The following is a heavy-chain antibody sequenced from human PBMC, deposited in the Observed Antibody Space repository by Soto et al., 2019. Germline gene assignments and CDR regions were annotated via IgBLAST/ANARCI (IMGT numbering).Heavy chain of an antibody. J-gene: IGHJ4*02. CDR1: GDSMTSSSYY. Sequence: ETLSLTCTVSGDSMTSSSYYWGWIRQPPGKGLEWIGSIYYSERTSYNSGSTYYSPSLKSRVTMSVDTSNNQFSLKLRSVSAADTAVYYCARSGHSFEGAVWGRGIQVTVSS. V-gene: IGHV4-39*07. CDR3: ARSGHSFEGAV. CDR2: IYYSERTSYNSGST. D-gene: IGHD3-16*01.